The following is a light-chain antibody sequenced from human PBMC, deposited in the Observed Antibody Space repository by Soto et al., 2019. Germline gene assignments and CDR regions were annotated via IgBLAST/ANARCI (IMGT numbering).Light chain of an antibody. CDR1: QYISSW. CDR2: KAS. J-gene: IGKJ1*01. CDR3: QQYNSQRT. V-gene: IGKV1-5*03. Sequence: DIQMTQSPSTLSASVGDRVTITCRASQYISSWLAWYQQKPGKAPKLLIYKASSLESGVPSRFSDSGSGTEVTLSNSRLQPDDFATYYCQQYNSQRTFGQGTKVEIK.